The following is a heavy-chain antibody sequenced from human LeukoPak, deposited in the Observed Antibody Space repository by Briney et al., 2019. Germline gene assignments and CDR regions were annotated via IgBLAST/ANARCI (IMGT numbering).Heavy chain of an antibody. Sequence: ASVKVSCKVSGYTLTELSMHWVRQAPGKGLEWMGGFDPEDGETIYAQKFQGRVTMTEDTSTDTACMELSSLRSEDTAVYYCATAPTYYYDSSGYTDYWGQGTLVTVSS. CDR3: ATAPTYYYDSSGYTDY. CDR1: GYTLTELS. J-gene: IGHJ4*02. CDR2: FDPEDGET. V-gene: IGHV1-24*01. D-gene: IGHD3-22*01.